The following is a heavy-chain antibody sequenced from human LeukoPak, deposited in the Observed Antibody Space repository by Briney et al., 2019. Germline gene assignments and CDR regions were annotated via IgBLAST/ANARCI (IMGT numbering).Heavy chain of an antibody. CDR3: ARNRGYYDSSGYYAVDY. V-gene: IGHV4-34*01. D-gene: IGHD3-22*01. Sequence: SETLSLTCAFYGGSFSGYYWSWIRQPPGKGLEWIGEINHDGSTYYNPSLKSRVTISVDTSKNQFSLKLSSVTAADTAVYYCARNRGYYDSSGYYAVDYWGQGTLVTVSS. CDR1: GGSFSGYY. J-gene: IGHJ4*02. CDR2: INHDGST.